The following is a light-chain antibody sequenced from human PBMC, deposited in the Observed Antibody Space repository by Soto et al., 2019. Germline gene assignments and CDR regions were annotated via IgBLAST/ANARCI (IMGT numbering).Light chain of an antibody. Sequence: EIVLTQSPTILTLSPGDRSTLSCRASQSVSSSYLARYQPKPGQAPRLLIHGESSRVTGIPDRFSGGGSGTDFTLTITRLEPEDFAVYYCQQYQSLTFGGGTKVDIK. CDR3: QQYQSLT. CDR2: GES. V-gene: IGKV3-20*01. J-gene: IGKJ4*01. CDR1: QSVSSSY.